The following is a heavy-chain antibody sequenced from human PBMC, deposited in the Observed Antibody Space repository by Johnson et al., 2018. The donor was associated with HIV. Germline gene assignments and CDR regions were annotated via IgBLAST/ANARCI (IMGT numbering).Heavy chain of an antibody. Sequence: MQLVESGGGLIQPGGSLRLSCAASGFTVSSNYMSWVRQAPGKGLEWVSVIYSGGSTYYADSVKGRFTISRDNSKNTLYLQMSSLRVEDTAVYYCARSPETGDRLWRAFDIWGQGTMVTVSS. D-gene: IGHD4-17*01. J-gene: IGHJ3*02. CDR1: GFTVSSNY. CDR2: IYSGGST. CDR3: ARSPETGDRLWRAFDI. V-gene: IGHV3-53*01.